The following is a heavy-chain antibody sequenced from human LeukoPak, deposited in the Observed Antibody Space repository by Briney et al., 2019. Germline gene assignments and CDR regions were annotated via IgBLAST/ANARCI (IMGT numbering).Heavy chain of an antibody. Sequence: GGTLRLSCAGSGFTFSSYAMSWVRQAPGKGLEWLSYISSSSSTIYYADSVKGRFTISRDNAKNSLYLQMNSLRAEDTAVYYCAREKLRFLEWPLNAFDIWGQGTMVTVSS. D-gene: IGHD3-3*01. V-gene: IGHV3-48*01. CDR1: GFTFSSYA. CDR2: ISSSSSTI. J-gene: IGHJ3*02. CDR3: AREKLRFLEWPLNAFDI.